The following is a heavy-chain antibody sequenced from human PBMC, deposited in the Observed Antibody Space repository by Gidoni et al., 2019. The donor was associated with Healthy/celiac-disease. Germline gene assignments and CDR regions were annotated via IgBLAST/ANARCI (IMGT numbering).Heavy chain of an antibody. J-gene: IGHJ3*02. Sequence: EVQLLEFGGGLVQPGGSLRPCCAGCGFPSSGYAMSWARQPPGKGVEWVSAIGGSGGSTYYADSVKGRLTISRDNSKNTLYLQMNSLRAEDTAVYYCAKDPLTCGDDDAFDIWGQGTMVTVSS. V-gene: IGHV3-23*01. CDR3: AKDPLTCGDDDAFDI. CDR2: IGGSGGST. D-gene: IGHD4-17*01. CDR1: GFPSSGYA.